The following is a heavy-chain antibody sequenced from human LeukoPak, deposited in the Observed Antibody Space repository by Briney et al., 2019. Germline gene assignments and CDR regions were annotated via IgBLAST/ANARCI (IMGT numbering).Heavy chain of an antibody. V-gene: IGHV3-48*03. Sequence: GGSLRLSCAASGFTFSSYEMNWVRQAPGKGLEWVSYISSSGSTIYYADSVKGRFTISRDNAKNSLYLQINSLRAEDTAVYYCAELGITMIGGVWGKGTTVTVSS. CDR1: GFTFSSYE. J-gene: IGHJ6*03. D-gene: IGHD3-10*02. CDR2: ISSSGSTI. CDR3: AELGITMIGGV.